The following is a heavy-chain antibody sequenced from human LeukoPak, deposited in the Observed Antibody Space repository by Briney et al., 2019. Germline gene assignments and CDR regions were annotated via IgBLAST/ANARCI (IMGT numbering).Heavy chain of an antibody. CDR1: GYTFASYT. Sequence: ASVKVSCKTSGYTFASYTMHWLRQAPGQSLEWMGWINGDNGNTKYSEKFQGRVTITRDTSANSAYMELSSLRSEDTAVYYCARSSSGTYHYWGQGTLVTGSS. D-gene: IGHD3-10*01. V-gene: IGHV1-3*01. CDR3: ARSSSGTYHY. CDR2: INGDNGNT. J-gene: IGHJ4*02.